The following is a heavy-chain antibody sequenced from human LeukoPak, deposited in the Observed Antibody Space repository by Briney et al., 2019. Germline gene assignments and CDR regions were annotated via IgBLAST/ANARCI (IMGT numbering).Heavy chain of an antibody. CDR2: MNPNSGNT. CDR1: GYTFTSYD. D-gene: IGHD4-11*01. Sequence: ASVKVSCKASGYTFTSYDINWVRQAPGQGLEWMGWMNPNSGNTGYAQKFQGRVTMTRNTSISTAYMELSSLRSEDTAVYYCARGSSHCNYGKVVLDYWGQGTLVTVSS. CDR3: ARGSSHCNYGKVVLDY. J-gene: IGHJ4*02. V-gene: IGHV1-8*01.